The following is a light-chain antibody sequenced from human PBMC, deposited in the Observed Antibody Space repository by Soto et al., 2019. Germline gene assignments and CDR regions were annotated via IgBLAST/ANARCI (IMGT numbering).Light chain of an antibody. Sequence: QSALTQPPSASGSPGQSVTISCTGTSSDVGGYNYVSWYQQHPGKAPKLMISEVTKRPSGVPDHFSGSKSGNTASLTVSGLQAEDEADYYCSSYAGSNNWMFGGGTKLTVL. CDR3: SSYAGSNNWM. CDR2: EVT. CDR1: SSDVGGYNY. V-gene: IGLV2-8*01. J-gene: IGLJ3*02.